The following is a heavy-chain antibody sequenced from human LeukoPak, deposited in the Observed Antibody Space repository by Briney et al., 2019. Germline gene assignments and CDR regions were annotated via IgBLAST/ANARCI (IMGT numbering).Heavy chain of an antibody. D-gene: IGHD3-22*01. CDR1: GYTFTSYY. CDR3: ARATPHYFDSSGYSWDY. CDR2: INPSGGST. V-gene: IGHV1-46*01. Sequence: GASVKVSCKASGYTFTSYYMHWVRQAPGQGLEWVGIINPSGGSTSYAQKFQGRVTMTRDTSTSTVYMELSSLRSEDTAVYYCARATPHYFDSSGYSWDYWGQGTLVTVSS. J-gene: IGHJ4*02.